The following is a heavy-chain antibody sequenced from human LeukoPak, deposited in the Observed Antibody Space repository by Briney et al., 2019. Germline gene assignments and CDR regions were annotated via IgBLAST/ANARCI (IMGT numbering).Heavy chain of an antibody. CDR1: GFTFSSYA. CDR3: VRESYVTMIIGDY. J-gene: IGHJ4*02. V-gene: IGHV3-48*04. D-gene: IGHD3-22*01. CDR2: ISSVGNTI. Sequence: GGSLRLSCAASGFTFSSYAMNCVRQAPGKGLEWVSFISSVGNTIYYADSVKGRFTISRDNAKNSLYLQMNSLRVEDTAVYYCVRESYVTMIIGDYWGQGTLVTVSS.